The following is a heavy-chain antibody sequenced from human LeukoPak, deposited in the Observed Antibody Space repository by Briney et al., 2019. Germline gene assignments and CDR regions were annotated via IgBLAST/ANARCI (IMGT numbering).Heavy chain of an antibody. Sequence: SETLSLTCTVSGGSISSYYWSWIRQPPGKGLEWIGYIYYSGSTNYNPSLKSRVTISVDTSKNQFSLKLSSVTAADTAVYYCARGVGYYYDSSGYPFDYWGQGTLDTVSS. D-gene: IGHD3-22*01. V-gene: IGHV4-59*01. CDR2: IYYSGST. CDR3: ARGVGYYYDSSGYPFDY. J-gene: IGHJ4*02. CDR1: GGSISSYY.